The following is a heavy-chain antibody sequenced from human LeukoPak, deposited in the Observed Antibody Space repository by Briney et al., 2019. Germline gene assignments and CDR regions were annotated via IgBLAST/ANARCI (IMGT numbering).Heavy chain of an antibody. CDR1: GYTFTSYA. CDR3: ARELRYGSGSIGSDY. J-gene: IGHJ4*02. CDR2: INAGNGNT. D-gene: IGHD3-10*01. Sequence: ASVKVSCKASGYTFTSYAMHWVRQAPGQRLEWMGWINAGNGNTKYSQKFQGRVTITRDTSASTAYMELSSLRSEDTAVYYCARELRYGSGSIGSDYWGQGTLVTVSS. V-gene: IGHV1-3*01.